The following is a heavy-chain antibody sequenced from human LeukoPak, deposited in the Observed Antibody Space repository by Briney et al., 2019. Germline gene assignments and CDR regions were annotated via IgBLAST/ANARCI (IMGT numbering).Heavy chain of an antibody. D-gene: IGHD2-8*01. V-gene: IGHV4-59*01. CDR1: GGSISSYY. CDR3: ARGYCTNGVCYFPSGYYFDY. CDR2: IHYSGST. Sequence: KPSETLSLTCTVSGGSISSYYWSWIRQPPGKGLEWIGYIHYSGSTNYNPSLKSRVTISVDTSKNQFSLKLSSVTAADTAVYYCARGYCTNGVCYFPSGYYFDYWGQGTLVTVSS. J-gene: IGHJ4*02.